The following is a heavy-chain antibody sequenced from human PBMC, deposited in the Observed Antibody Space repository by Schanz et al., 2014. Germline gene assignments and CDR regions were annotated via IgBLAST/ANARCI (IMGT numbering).Heavy chain of an antibody. CDR2: ISHSGGSK. CDR3: AKGMGYCSGGTCYDYYYYGLDV. Sequence: DVQLLESWGGLVQPGGSLRLSCAASGFTFNSYAMTWVRQAPGKGLEWVSSISHSGGSKYYADSVKGRFTISRDNSENTLYLQMNSLSADDTAVFYCAKGMGYCSGGTCYDYYYYGLDVWGQGTTVTVSS. CDR1: GFTFNSYA. J-gene: IGHJ6*02. D-gene: IGHD2-15*01. V-gene: IGHV3-23*01.